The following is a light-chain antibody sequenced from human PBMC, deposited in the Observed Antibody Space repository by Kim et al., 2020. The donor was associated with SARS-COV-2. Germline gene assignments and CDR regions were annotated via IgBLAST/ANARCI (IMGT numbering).Light chain of an antibody. CDR1: QDISTY. V-gene: IGKV1-8*01. CDR2: AAS. CDR3: QQYYGHPRT. J-gene: IGKJ1*01. Sequence: ASPGDRVTIACRASQDISTYLAWYQQQPGKAPKLLIYAASTLQSGVPSRFGGSGSVTDFTLTISGLQSEDSATYYCQQYYGHPRTFGQGTKVDIK.